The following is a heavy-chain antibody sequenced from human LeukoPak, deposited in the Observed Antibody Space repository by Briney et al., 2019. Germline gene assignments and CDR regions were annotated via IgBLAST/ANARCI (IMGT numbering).Heavy chain of an antibody. Sequence: SETLSLTCTVSGGSISSYYWSWIRQPPGKGLEWIGYIYYSGSTNYNPSLKSQVTISVDTSKNQFSLKLSSVTAADTAVYYCARDVSQYYDFWSGYHNWFDPWGQGTLVTVSS. CDR2: IYYSGST. J-gene: IGHJ5*02. CDR3: ARDVSQYYDFWSGYHNWFDP. CDR1: GGSISSYY. D-gene: IGHD3-3*01. V-gene: IGHV4-59*01.